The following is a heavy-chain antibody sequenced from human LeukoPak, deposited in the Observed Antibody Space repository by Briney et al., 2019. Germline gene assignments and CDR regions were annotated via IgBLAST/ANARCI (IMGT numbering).Heavy chain of an antibody. Sequence: SETLSLTCAVYGGSFSGYYWSWLRQPPGKGLEWIGRVYTSGSTNYNPSLKSRVTVSVDTSKNQFSLKLSSVTAADTAVYYCARGGSAAAGTLFFSGSAFDTWGLGTLVTVSS. D-gene: IGHD6-13*01. V-gene: IGHV4-59*10. CDR3: ARGGSAAAGTLFFSGSAFDT. CDR1: GGSFSGYY. CDR2: VYTSGST. J-gene: IGHJ5*02.